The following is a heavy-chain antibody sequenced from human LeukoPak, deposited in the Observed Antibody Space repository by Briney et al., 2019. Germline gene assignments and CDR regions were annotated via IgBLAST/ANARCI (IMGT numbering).Heavy chain of an antibody. CDR1: GFTFSSYG. J-gene: IGHJ6*03. CDR2: ISGSGGST. V-gene: IGHV3-23*01. D-gene: IGHD3-10*01. Sequence: GGTLRLSRAASGFTFSSYGMSWVRQAPGKGLEWVSAISGSGGSTYYADSVKGRFTISRDNSKNTLYLQMNSLRAEDTAVYYCAKEYYYGSGSSMDVWGKGTTVTISS. CDR3: AKEYYYGSGSSMDV.